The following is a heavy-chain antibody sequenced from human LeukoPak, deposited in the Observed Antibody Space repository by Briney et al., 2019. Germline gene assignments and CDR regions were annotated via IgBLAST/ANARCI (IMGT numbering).Heavy chain of an antibody. CDR2: ISAYNGNT. Sequence: ASVKVSCKASGYTFTSYGISWVRQAPGQGLEWMGWISAYNGNTNYAQKLQGRVTMTTDTSTSTAYMELRILSSDDTAVYYCARNRYYDFWSGYSDWGQGTLVTVSS. J-gene: IGHJ4*02. V-gene: IGHV1-18*01. CDR3: ARNRYYDFWSGYSD. CDR1: GYTFTSYG. D-gene: IGHD3-3*01.